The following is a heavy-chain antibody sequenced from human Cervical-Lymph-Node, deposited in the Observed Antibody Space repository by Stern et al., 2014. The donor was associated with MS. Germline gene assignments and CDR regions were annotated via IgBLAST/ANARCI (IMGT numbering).Heavy chain of an antibody. D-gene: IGHD3-22*01. V-gene: IGHV3-33*01. J-gene: IGHJ4*02. Sequence: DQLVESGGGVVQPGRSLRLSCAASGFTFSSYGMHWVRQAPGKGLEWVAVIWYDGSNKYYADSVKGRFTISRDNSKNTLYLQMNSLRAEDTAVYYCARDYRHYDSSGYYYGWGQGTLVTVSS. CDR3: ARDYRHYDSSGYYYG. CDR2: IWYDGSNK. CDR1: GFTFSSYG.